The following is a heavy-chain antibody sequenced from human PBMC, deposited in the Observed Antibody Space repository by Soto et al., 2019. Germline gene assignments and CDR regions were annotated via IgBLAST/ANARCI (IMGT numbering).Heavy chain of an antibody. Sequence: KPGGSLRLSCAASGFTFSNAWMSWVRQAPGKGLEWVGRIKSKTDGGTTDYAAPVKGRFTISRDDSKNTLYLQMNSLKTEDTAVYYCTHMAVVVVPAAMDYYYGMDVWGQGTTVTVSS. D-gene: IGHD2-2*01. J-gene: IGHJ6*02. CDR2: IKSKTDGGTT. CDR3: THMAVVVVPAAMDYYYGMDV. V-gene: IGHV3-15*01. CDR1: GFTFSNAW.